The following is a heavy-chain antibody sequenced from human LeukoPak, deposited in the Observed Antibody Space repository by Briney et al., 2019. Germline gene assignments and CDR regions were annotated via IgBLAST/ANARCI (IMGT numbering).Heavy chain of an antibody. D-gene: IGHD6-19*01. CDR2: ISSSGITI. CDR1: GFTFSDYY. CDR3: TTLRASGWYQDS. Sequence: GGSLRLSCAVSGFTFSDYYMSWIRQAPGGGLEGVSYISSSGITIYYADSVKGRFTVSRDNAKDSLYLQMNSLRAEDTAVYYCTTLRASGWYQDSWGQGTLVTVSS. V-gene: IGHV3-11*01. J-gene: IGHJ4*02.